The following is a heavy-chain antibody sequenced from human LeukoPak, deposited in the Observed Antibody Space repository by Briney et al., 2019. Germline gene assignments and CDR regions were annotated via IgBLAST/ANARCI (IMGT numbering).Heavy chain of an antibody. D-gene: IGHD5-18*01. J-gene: IGHJ3*01. CDR1: GFTFGGYS. CDR2: ISVTSSFI. V-gene: IGHV3-21*01. CDR3: ARCLLGYNAFDF. Sequence: KPGGSLRLSCAASGFTFGGYSMNWVRQAPGKGLEWVSSISVTSSFIYYVDSVKGRFTISRDNAKNSLYLQMNSLRAEDTAVYYCARCLLGYNAFDFWGQGTLVTVSS.